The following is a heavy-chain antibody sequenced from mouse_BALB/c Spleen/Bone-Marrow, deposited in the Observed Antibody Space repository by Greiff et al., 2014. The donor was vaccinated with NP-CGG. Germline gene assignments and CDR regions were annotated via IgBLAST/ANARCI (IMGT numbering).Heavy chain of an antibody. Sequence: VQLQQSGPSLVKPSQTLSLTCSVTGDSITSSYWNWIRKFPGNKLEYMGYISYSGNAYYNPSLKSRISLTRDTSKNQYYLQLNSVTTEDTATYFCARGNGYHFDYWGQDTTLTVSS. CDR2: ISYSGNA. CDR3: ARGNGYHFDY. D-gene: IGHD1-2*01. J-gene: IGHJ2*01. CDR1: GDSITSSY. V-gene: IGHV3-8*02.